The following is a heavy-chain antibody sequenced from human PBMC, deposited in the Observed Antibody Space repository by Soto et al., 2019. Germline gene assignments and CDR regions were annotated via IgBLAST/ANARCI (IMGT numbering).Heavy chain of an antibody. Sequence: QVQLQQWGAGLLKPSETLSLTCAVYXXXXXXXXXXXIRQPPGTGLEWIGEINHSGSTNYNPSLXXXXXXXXXXXXXXXXXXLXSVTXXDXXXXYCARDKITGLFDYWGQGTLVTVSS. CDR2: INHSGST. V-gene: IGHV4-34*01. D-gene: IGHD2-8*02. CDR3: ARDKITGLFDY. J-gene: IGHJ4*02. CDR1: XXXXXXXX.